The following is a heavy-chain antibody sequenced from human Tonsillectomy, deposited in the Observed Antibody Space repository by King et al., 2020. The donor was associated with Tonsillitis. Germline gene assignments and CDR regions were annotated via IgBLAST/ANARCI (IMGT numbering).Heavy chain of an antibody. D-gene: IGHD6-19*01. V-gene: IGHV1-2*02. CDR2: INPNSGAT. CDR3: ARVRRLWLVRGTSDDAFDI. J-gene: IGHJ3*02. CDR1: GYIFTGYY. Sequence: VQLVESGAEVKKPGASVKVSCKASGYIFTGYYMHWVRQAPGQGLEWMGWINPNSGATNYAQKFQGRVSMTRDTSISTAYMELSRLRSADAAVYYCARVRRLWLVRGTSDDAFDIWGQGTMVTVSS.